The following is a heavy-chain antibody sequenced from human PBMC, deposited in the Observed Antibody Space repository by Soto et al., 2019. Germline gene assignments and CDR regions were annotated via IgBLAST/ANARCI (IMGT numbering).Heavy chain of an antibody. V-gene: IGHV3-33*01. CDR1: GFTFRTYG. CDR2: IWYDGSKK. CDR3: ARGNYDSSGVGDI. J-gene: IGHJ3*02. Sequence: QVQLVESGGGVVQPGTSLRLSCAASGFTFRTYGMHWVRQAPGKGLEWVAVIWYDGSKKYYVDSVKGRFTISRDNSKNAMYLQMDGLSAEDTAAYYCARGNYDSSGVGDIWGQGTMVTVSS. D-gene: IGHD3-22*01.